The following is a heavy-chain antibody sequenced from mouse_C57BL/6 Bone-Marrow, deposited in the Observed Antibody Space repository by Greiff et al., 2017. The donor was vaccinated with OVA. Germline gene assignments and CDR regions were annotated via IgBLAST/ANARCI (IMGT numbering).Heavy chain of an antibody. CDR1: GFSFNTYA. CDR2: IRSKSNNYAT. J-gene: IGHJ2*01. V-gene: IGHV10-1*01. Sequence: EVQRVESGGGLVQPKGSLKLSCAASGFSFNTYAMNWVRQAPGKGLEWVARIRSKSNNYATYYADSVKDRFTISRDDSESMLYLQMNNLKTEDTAMYYCVRHGNYYGREGYFDYWGQGTTLTVSS. CDR3: VRHGNYYGREGYFDY. D-gene: IGHD1-1*01.